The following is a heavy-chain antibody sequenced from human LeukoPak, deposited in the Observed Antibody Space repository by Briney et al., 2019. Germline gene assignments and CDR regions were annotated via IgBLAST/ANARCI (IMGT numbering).Heavy chain of an antibody. CDR3: ASSASGSDWFDP. CDR1: GFTFSTYW. Sequence: GGSLRLSCAASGFTFSTYWMSWVRQAPGKGLEWVANIKQDGSEKHYVDSVKGRFTISRDNTNNSLFLQMDSLRAEDTAVYYCASSASGSDWFDPWGQGTLVTVSS. D-gene: IGHD3-10*01. CDR2: IKQDGSEK. V-gene: IGHV3-7*01. J-gene: IGHJ5*02.